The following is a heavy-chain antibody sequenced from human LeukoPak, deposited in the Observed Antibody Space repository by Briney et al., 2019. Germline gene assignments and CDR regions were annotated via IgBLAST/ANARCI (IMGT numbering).Heavy chain of an antibody. J-gene: IGHJ5*02. Sequence: PGGSLRLSCAASGFIFSGYGMNWVRQAPGKGLEWVAVISYDGSNKYYADSVKGRFTISRDNSKNTLYLQMNSLRAEDTAVYYCASVDIVATISGWFDPWGQGTLVTVSS. D-gene: IGHD5-12*01. V-gene: IGHV3-30*19. CDR3: ASVDIVATISGWFDP. CDR1: GFIFSGYG. CDR2: ISYDGSNK.